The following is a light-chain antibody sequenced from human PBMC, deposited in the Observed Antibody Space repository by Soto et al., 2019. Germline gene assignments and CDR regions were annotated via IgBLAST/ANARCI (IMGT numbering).Light chain of an antibody. V-gene: IGLV1-51*01. J-gene: IGLJ2*01. CDR3: GTWDSSLSVVL. Sequence: QSVLTQPPSVSAAPGQKVTISCSGTTSNIGNNYVSWYQQLPGTAPKLLIFDNAKRPSGIPDRFSGSQSGTSATLGITGLQTGDEGDYYCGTWDSSLSVVLFGGGTKLTVL. CDR1: TSNIGNNY. CDR2: DNA.